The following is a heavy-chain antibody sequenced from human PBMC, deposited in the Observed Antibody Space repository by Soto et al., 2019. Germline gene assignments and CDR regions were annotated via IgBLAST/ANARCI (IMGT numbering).Heavy chain of an antibody. D-gene: IGHD3-22*01. V-gene: IGHV2-5*02. CDR1: GFSLSTNGVA. CDR3: AHRAYYYDSSDFYFHLWDY. Sequence: SGPTLVNPTQTLTLTCTFSGFSLSTNGVAVGWIRQPPGKALEWLALIYWDDDKRYNPPLKTRLTLTTDTSTNQVVLRMTNMHPADTATYFCAHRAYYYDSSDFYFHLWDYWGQGDPVTVSS. CDR2: IYWDDDK. J-gene: IGHJ4*02.